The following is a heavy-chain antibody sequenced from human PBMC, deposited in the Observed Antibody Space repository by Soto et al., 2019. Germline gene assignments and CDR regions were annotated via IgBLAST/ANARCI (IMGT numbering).Heavy chain of an antibody. CDR3: ARRAYYDILTGYYSLYYFDY. D-gene: IGHD3-9*01. CDR2: ISAYNGNT. V-gene: IGHV1-18*01. J-gene: IGHJ4*02. Sequence: ASVKVSCKASGYTFTSYGISWVRQAPGQGLEWMGWISAYNGNTNYAQKLQGRVTMTTDTSTSTAYMGLRSLRSDDTAVYYCARRAYYDILTGYYSLYYFDYWGQGTLVTVSS. CDR1: GYTFTSYG.